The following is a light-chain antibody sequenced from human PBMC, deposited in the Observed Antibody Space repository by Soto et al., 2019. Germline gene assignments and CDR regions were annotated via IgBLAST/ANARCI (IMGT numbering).Light chain of an antibody. CDR2: SNN. CDR3: AAWDDSLNGYV. Sequence: SVLTQPPSASGTPGQRVTISCSGSSSNIGSNTVSWYQQLPGAAPKLLIYSNNQRPSGVPDRFSGSKSGTSASLAISGLQSEHEADYYCAAWDDSLNGYVFGTGTKVTVL. J-gene: IGLJ1*01. CDR1: SSNIGSNT. V-gene: IGLV1-44*01.